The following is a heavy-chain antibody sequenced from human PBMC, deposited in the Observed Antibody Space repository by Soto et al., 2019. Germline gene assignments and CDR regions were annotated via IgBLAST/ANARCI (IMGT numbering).Heavy chain of an antibody. D-gene: IGHD2-2*01. J-gene: IGHJ6*03. Sequence: GGSLRLSCAASGFTFSSYAMSWVRQAPGKGLEWVSAISGSGGSTYYADSVKGRLTISRDNSKDTLYLQMNSLRAEDTAVYYCAKRGPAASLYYYYMDVWGKGTTVTVSS. CDR2: ISGSGGST. CDR3: AKRGPAASLYYYYMDV. V-gene: IGHV3-23*01. CDR1: GFTFSSYA.